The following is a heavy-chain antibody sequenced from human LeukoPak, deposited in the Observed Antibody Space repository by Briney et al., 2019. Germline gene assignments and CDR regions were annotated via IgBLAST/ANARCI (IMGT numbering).Heavy chain of an antibody. CDR3: ANFQQQLVRAFDY. CDR2: IYTSGST. D-gene: IGHD6-13*01. CDR1: GGPISSYY. V-gene: IGHV4-4*07. Sequence: SETLSLTCTVPGGPISSYYWSWIRQPGGKGLEWIGRIYTSGSTNYNPALKSRVTMSVDTSKNQFSLKLSSVTAADTAVYYCANFQQQLVRAFDYWGQGTLVTVSS. J-gene: IGHJ4*02.